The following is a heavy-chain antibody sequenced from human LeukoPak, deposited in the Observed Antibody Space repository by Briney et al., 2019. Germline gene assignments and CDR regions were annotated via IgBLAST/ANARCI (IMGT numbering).Heavy chain of an antibody. Sequence: PSETLSLTCTVSGGSITSAGYSWGCILQPAGKGLEWIGRIYSTGSTNSNPSLNSRVTISVDSSKNQFSLKLSSVTAADTAVYDCARGYCTSPRCSENRYYFDSWGQGTLVTVSS. CDR1: GGSITSAGYS. V-gene: IGHV4-61*02. J-gene: IGHJ4*02. CDR3: ARGYCTSPRCSENRYYFDS. CDR2: IYSTGST. D-gene: IGHD2-2*01.